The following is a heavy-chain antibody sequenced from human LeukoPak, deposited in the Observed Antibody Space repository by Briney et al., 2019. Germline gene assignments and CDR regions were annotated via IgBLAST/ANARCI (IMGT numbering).Heavy chain of an antibody. V-gene: IGHV3-64D*09. CDR3: VKGFEGYYDSRSDY. J-gene: IGHJ4*02. CDR2: ISGNGVST. CDR1: GVTFSSYA. D-gene: IGHD3-22*01. Sequence: GGSLRLSCSASGVTFSSYAMHWVRQAPGKGLESVSGISGNGVSTYHADSVKGRFTISRDNSKSTLYLQMSSLRAEDTAVYYCVKGFEGYYDSRSDYWGQVTLVTVSS.